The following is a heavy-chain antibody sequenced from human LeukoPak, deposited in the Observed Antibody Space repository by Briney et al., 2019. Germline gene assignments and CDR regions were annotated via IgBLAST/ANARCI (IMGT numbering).Heavy chain of an antibody. V-gene: IGHV3-23*01. Sequence: PGGSLRLSCAASGFTFSSYAMSWVRQAPGKGLEWVSAISGSGGSTYYADNVKGRFTISRDNSKNTLYVQMNSLRPEDTATYYCAEVKYTGYSPTHFFDFWGQGTRVTVSS. J-gene: IGHJ4*02. CDR1: GFTFSSYA. CDR3: AEVKYTGYSPTHFFDF. CDR2: ISGSGGST. D-gene: IGHD2-2*02.